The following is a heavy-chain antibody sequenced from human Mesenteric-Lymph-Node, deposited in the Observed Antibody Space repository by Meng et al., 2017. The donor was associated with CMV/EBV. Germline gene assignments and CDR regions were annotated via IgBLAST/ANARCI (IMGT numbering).Heavy chain of an antibody. CDR3: ARRSRSTSRYGVNWFDP. Sequence: SETLSLTCTVSGDSITNHYWSWVRQPPGKGLEWIGYIHYTGTTSSSPSLKGRVTISVDTSRNQVSLSLNSVTAADTAVYYCARRSRSTSRYGVNWFDPWGQGTLVTVSS. V-gene: IGHV4-59*11. CDR1: GDSITNHY. CDR2: IHYTGTT. D-gene: IGHD2-2*01. J-gene: IGHJ5*02.